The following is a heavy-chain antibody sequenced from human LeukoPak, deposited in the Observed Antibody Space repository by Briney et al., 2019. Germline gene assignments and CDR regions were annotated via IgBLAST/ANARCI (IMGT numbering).Heavy chain of an antibody. CDR1: GFTFSTYG. CDR2: IVPNGGNT. CDR3: ARGGYYAATDI. J-gene: IGHJ4*02. D-gene: IGHD3-3*01. V-gene: IGHV3-64*02. Sequence: PGGSLRLSCAASGFTFSTYGMHWVRQAPGKGLEYVSAIVPNGGNTYYGDSVRGRFTISRDNSKDTVYLQMDSLRPEDTAVYYCARGGYYAATDIWGQGALVTVSS.